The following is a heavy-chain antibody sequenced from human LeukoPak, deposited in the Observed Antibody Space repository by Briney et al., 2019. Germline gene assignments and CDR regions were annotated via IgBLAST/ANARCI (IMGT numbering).Heavy chain of an antibody. CDR3: AKDTHYYGSGSLDY. Sequence: GGSLRLSCAASGFTFSSYTMSWVRQAPGKGLEWVSSISTSSSYIYYADSVKGRFTISRDNAKKSLYLQMNSLRAEDTALYYCAKDTHYYGSGSLDYWGQGTLVTVSS. J-gene: IGHJ4*02. V-gene: IGHV3-21*04. D-gene: IGHD3-10*01. CDR1: GFTFSSYT. CDR2: ISTSSSYI.